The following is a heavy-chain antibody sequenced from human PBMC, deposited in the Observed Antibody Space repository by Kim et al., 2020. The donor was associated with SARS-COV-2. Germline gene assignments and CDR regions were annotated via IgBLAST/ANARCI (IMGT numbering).Heavy chain of an antibody. CDR3: ARVLAAAAAGSFYFDF. V-gene: IGHV4-39*01. CDR1: GGSISSSSYY. Sequence: SETLSLTCTVFGGSISSSSYYWGWIRQPPGKGLEWIGSIYYGGSTYYNPSLQSRVTISVDTSKNQFSLKLNSVTAADAAVYYCARVLAAAAAGSFYFDFWGQRTLVTVSS. CDR2: IYYGGST. J-gene: IGHJ4*02. D-gene: IGHD6-13*01.